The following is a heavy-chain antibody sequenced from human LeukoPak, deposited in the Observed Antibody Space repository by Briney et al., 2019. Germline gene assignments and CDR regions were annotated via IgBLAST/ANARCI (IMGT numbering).Heavy chain of an antibody. CDR1: GYTFTNYG. V-gene: IGHV1-18*01. CDR3: ARDLDDILTAYKPITYYFDY. Sequence: ASVKVSCKASGYTFTNYGISWVRQAPGQGLEWMGWISAYTGNTKYAQKFQGRVTMTADNSTRTAYMELRSLRTDDTAVYYCARDLDDILTAYKPITYYFDYWGQGTLVTVSS. D-gene: IGHD3-9*01. CDR2: ISAYTGNT. J-gene: IGHJ4*02.